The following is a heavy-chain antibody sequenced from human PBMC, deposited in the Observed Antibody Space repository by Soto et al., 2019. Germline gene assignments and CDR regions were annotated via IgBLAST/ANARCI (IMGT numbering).Heavy chain of an antibody. CDR2: IYYSGST. J-gene: IGHJ4*02. Sequence: LSLTCTVSGGSISSSSYYWGWIRQPPGKGLEWNESIYYSGSTYYNPSLKSRVTISVDTSKNQFSLKLSSVIAADTAVYYCARHDIGELSFDYWGQGTLVTVSS. CDR1: GGSISSSSYY. V-gene: IGHV4-39*01. D-gene: IGHD3-10*01. CDR3: ARHDIGELSFDY.